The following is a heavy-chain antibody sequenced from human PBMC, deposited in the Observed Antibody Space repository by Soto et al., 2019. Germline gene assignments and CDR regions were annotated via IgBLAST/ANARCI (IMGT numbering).Heavy chain of an antibody. CDR3: TTDGLVVPAAIDY. J-gene: IGHJ4*02. D-gene: IGHD2-2*02. V-gene: IGHV3-15*01. CDR2: IKSKTDGGTT. CDR1: GFPFSNAW. Sequence: GGSLRLSCAASGFPFSNAWMSWVRQAPGKGLEWVGRIKSKTDGGTTDYAAPVKGRFTISRDDSRNTLYLQMNSLKTEDTAVYYCTTDGLVVPAAIDYWGQGTLVTVSS.